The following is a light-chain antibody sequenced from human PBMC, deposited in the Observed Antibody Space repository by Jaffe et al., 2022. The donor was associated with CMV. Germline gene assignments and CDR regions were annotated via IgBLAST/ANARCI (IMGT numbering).Light chain of an antibody. CDR3: QEYGTAPRGT. Sequence: EIVLTQSPDTLSLSPGEGATLSCRASQNVDSDYLAWYQQKLGQAPRLLIYAASNRAAGIPDRFSGKKSGTDFTLTITRLEPEDFAVYYCQEYGTAPRGTFGQGTRVEVK. CDR2: AAS. V-gene: IGKV3-20*01. CDR1: QNVDSDY. J-gene: IGKJ1*01.